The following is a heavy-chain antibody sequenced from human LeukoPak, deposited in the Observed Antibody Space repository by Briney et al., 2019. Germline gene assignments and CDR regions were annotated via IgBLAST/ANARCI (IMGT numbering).Heavy chain of an antibody. D-gene: IGHD3-10*01. CDR3: ARDQVKMVRRIIIPEYYYYYMDV. Sequence: GGSLRLSCAASGFTFSAYSINWVRQAPGKGLEWISFIGRSSKNIYYADSVKGRFTISRDNARNSLYLQMNSLRAEDTAVYYCARDQVKMVRRIIIPEYYYYYMDVWGKGTTVTISS. CDR2: IGRSSKNI. CDR1: GFTFSAYS. J-gene: IGHJ6*03. V-gene: IGHV3-21*01.